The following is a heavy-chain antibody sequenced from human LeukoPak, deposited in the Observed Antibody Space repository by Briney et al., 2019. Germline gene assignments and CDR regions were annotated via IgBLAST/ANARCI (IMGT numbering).Heavy chain of an antibody. CDR3: AKDSGSPWIQLWLRS. CDR2: ISYDGSNK. Sequence: LSGGSLRLSCAASGFTFSSYGMHWVRQAPGKGLEWGAVISYDGSNKYYADSVKGRFTISRDNSKNTLYLQMNSLRAEDTAVYYCAKDSGSPWIQLWLRSWGQGTLVTVSS. V-gene: IGHV3-30*18. CDR1: GFTFSSYG. D-gene: IGHD5-18*01. J-gene: IGHJ4*02.